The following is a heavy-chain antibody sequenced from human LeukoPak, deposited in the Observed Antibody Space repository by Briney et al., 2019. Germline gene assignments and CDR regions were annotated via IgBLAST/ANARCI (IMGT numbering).Heavy chain of an antibody. D-gene: IGHD3-10*01. CDR2: ISSSSYI. Sequence: GGSLRLSCAASGFTFSSYSMNWVRQAPGKGLEWVSSISSSSYIYYADSVKGRFTISRDNAKNSLYLQMNSLRAEDTAVYYCARDKPYYYNWFDPWGQGTLVTVSS. J-gene: IGHJ5*02. CDR1: GFTFSSYS. V-gene: IGHV3-21*01. CDR3: ARDKPYYYNWFDP.